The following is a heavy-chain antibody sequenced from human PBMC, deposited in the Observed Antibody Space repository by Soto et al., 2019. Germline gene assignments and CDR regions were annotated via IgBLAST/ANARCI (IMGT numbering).Heavy chain of an antibody. CDR3: AKEEVVITTKYFQH. Sequence: SLRLSCAASGFTFSSYGMHWVRQAPGKGLEWVAVISYDGSNKYYADSVKGRFTISRDNSKNTLYLQMNSLRAEDTAVYYCAKEEVVITTKYFQHWGQGTLVTVSS. CDR2: ISYDGSNK. D-gene: IGHD3-22*01. V-gene: IGHV3-30*18. J-gene: IGHJ1*01. CDR1: GFTFSSYG.